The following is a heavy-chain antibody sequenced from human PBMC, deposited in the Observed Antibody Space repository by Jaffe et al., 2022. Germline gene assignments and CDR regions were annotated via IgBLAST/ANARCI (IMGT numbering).Heavy chain of an antibody. CDR2: IIPIFGTA. CDR1: GGTFSSYA. D-gene: IGHD2-15*01. J-gene: IGHJ6*03. V-gene: IGHV1-69*05. CDR3: ARVVVAATPRGGMTFYYYYMDV. Sequence: QVQLVQSGAEVKKPGSSVKVSCKASGGTFSSYAISWVRQAPGQGLEWMGGIIPIFGTANYAQKFQGRVTITTDESTSTAYMELSSLRSEDTAVYYCARVVVAATPRGGMTFYYYYMDVWGKGTTVTVSS.